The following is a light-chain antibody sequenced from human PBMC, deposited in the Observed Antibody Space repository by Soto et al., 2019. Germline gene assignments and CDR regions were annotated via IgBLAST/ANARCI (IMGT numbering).Light chain of an antibody. Sequence: IQMTHAPSSLSASLGDTVTMTCQASHDISPYLNWHQQKPGKALKLLTYDASNLHPGVPSRFRGRGSGPEFSSNITSLQPEDVATYYCQQYDDLPITFGQGTRLEN. V-gene: IGKV1-33*01. CDR2: DAS. J-gene: IGKJ5*01. CDR1: HDISPY. CDR3: QQYDDLPIT.